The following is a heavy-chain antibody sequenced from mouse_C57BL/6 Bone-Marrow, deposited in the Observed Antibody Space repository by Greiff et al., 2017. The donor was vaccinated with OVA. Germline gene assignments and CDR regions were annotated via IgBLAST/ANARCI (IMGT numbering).Heavy chain of an antibody. CDR2: INPGSGGT. CDR1: GYAFTNYL. Sequence: VQLQQSGAELVRPGTSVKVSCKASGYAFTNYLIEWVKQRPGQGLEWIGVINPGSGGTNYNEKFKGKATLTADKSSSTAYMQLSSLTSEDSAVYFCARREGWLPYWGQGTTLTVSS. D-gene: IGHD2-3*01. CDR3: ARREGWLPY. V-gene: IGHV1-54*01. J-gene: IGHJ2*01.